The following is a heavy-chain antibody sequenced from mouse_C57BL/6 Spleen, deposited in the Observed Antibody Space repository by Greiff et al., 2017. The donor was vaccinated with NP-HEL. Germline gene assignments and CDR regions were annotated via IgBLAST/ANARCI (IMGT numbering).Heavy chain of an antibody. V-gene: IGHV1-55*01. Sequence: QVQLQQSGAELVKPGASVKMSCKASGYTFTSYWITWVQQRPGQGLEWIGDIYPGSGSTNYNEKFTSKARLTVDTSSSTAYRQLSSLTSEDSAVYDCARGGARRLRAMDYWGQGTSVTVSS. D-gene: IGHD2-2*01. CDR1: GYTFTSYW. CDR3: ARGGARRLRAMDY. J-gene: IGHJ4*01. CDR2: IYPGSGST.